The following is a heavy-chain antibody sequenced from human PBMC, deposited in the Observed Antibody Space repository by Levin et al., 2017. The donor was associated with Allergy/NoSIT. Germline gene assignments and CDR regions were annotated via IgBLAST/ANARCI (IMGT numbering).Heavy chain of an antibody. CDR3: ATACTSSSCYRLYFHN. CDR2: INQDGSAR. CDR1: RFSLNSYW. D-gene: IGHD2-2*01. Sequence: GGSLRLSCTAPRFSLNSYWMNWVRQAPGTGLEWVASINQDGSARDYVDSVKGRFTISRDNANNSLYLQMNSLRAEDTAVYYCATACTSSSCYRLYFHNWGQGASVTVSS. V-gene: IGHV3-7*01. J-gene: IGHJ1*01.